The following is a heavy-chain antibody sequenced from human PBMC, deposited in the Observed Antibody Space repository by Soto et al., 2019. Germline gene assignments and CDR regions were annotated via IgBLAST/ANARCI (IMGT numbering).Heavy chain of an antibody. CDR2: IGTAGDT. CDR1: GFTFSSYD. Sequence: GGSLRLSCAASGFTFSSYDMHWVRQATGKGLEWVSAIGTAGDTYYPGSVKGRFTISRENAKNSLYLQMNSLRAGDTAAYYCARETYYDSSGYVLVGAFDIWGQGTMVTVSS. CDR3: ARETYYDSSGYVLVGAFDI. J-gene: IGHJ3*02. V-gene: IGHV3-13*01. D-gene: IGHD3-22*01.